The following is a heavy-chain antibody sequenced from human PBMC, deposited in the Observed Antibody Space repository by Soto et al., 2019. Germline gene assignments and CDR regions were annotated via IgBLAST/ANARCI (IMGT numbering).Heavy chain of an antibody. V-gene: IGHV1-18*01. J-gene: IGHJ5*02. CDR1: GYTFTSYG. CDR3: ARDQGGGSYYAWFDP. Sequence: ASVKVSCKASGYTFTSYGISWVRQAPGQGLEWMGWISAYNGNTNYAQKLQGRVTMTTDTSTSTAYMELRSLRSDDTAVYYCARDQGGGSYYAWFDPWGQGTLVTRLL. D-gene: IGHD1-26*01. CDR2: ISAYNGNT.